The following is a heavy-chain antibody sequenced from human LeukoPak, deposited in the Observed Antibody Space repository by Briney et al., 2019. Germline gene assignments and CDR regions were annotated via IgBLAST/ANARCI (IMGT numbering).Heavy chain of an antibody. CDR1: GFTVSSNY. D-gene: IGHD5-24*01. CDR3: AREGDGYNFYFDY. Sequence: GGSLRLSCAASGFTVSSNYMSWVRQAPGKGLEWVLVIYSGGSTYYADSVKGRFTISRDNSKNTLYLQMNSLRAEDTAVYYCAREGDGYNFYFDYWGQGTLVTVSS. V-gene: IGHV3-66*01. J-gene: IGHJ4*02. CDR2: IYSGGST.